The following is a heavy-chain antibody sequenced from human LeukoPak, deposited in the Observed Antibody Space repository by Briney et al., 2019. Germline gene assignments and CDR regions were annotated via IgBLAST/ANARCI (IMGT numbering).Heavy chain of an antibody. V-gene: IGHV4-31*03. D-gene: IGHD2-21*01. CDR1: GGSISSGGYY. CDR3: ASLSYSKNAFDF. CDR2: IYYSGST. J-gene: IGHJ3*01. Sequence: PSETLSLTCTVSGGSISSGGYYWSWIRQHPGKGLEWIGYIYYSGSTYYNPSLKSRVTISVDTSKNQFSLKLSSVTAADTAVYYCASLSYSKNAFDFWGQGTMVTVSS.